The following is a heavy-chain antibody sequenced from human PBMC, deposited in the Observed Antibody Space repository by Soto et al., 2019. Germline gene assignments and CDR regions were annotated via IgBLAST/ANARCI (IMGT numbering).Heavy chain of an antibody. D-gene: IGHD4-17*01. J-gene: IGHJ4*02. CDR2: ISGSGGST. CDR1: GFTFSSYA. Sequence: EVQLLESGGGLVQPGGSLRLSCAASGFTFSSYAMSWVRQAPGKGLEWVSAISGSGGSTYYADSVKGRFTISRDNSKNTLYLQMNGLRAEDTAVYYCAKDQGSIRWPFAYWGQGTLVTVSS. CDR3: AKDQGSIRWPFAY. V-gene: IGHV3-23*01.